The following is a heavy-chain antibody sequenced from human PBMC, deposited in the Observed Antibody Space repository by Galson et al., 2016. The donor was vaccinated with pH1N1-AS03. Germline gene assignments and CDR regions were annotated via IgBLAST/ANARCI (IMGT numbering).Heavy chain of an antibody. CDR3: ARAFCSGGSCYDYFYYAVDV. J-gene: IGHJ6*02. V-gene: IGHV1-18*01. CDR1: GYTFTTFD. D-gene: IGHD2-15*01. CDR2: ISPYNGRT. Sequence: SVKVSCKASGYTFTTFDINWVRLATGQGLEWMGWISPYNGRTEYAQKLQGRVTMTTDTSTSTAYMELRSLISDDTAMYYCARAFCSGGSCYDYFYYAVDVWGQGTTVTVSS.